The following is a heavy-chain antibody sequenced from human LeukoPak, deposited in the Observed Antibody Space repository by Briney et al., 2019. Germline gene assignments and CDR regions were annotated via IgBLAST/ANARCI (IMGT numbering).Heavy chain of an antibody. V-gene: IGHV3-30*02. CDR1: GFTFNSYG. J-gene: IGHJ4*02. Sequence: GGSLRLSCAAFGFTFNSYGMHWVRQAPGKGLEWVAFIRYDGSNKYYADSVKGRFTISRDNSKNTLYLQMNSLRAEDTAVYYCAKEVSDYVWGSYRGYFDYWGQGTLVTVSS. CDR3: AKEVSDYVWGSYRGYFDY. CDR2: IRYDGSNK. D-gene: IGHD3-16*02.